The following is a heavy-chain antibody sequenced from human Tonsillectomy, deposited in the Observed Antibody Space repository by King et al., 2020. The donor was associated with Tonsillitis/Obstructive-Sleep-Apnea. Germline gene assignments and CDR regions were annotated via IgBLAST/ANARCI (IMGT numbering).Heavy chain of an antibody. CDR2: ISYDGSNK. D-gene: IGHD3-3*01. Sequence: QLVQSGGGVVQPGRSLRLSCAASGFTFSSYAMHWVRQAPGKGLEWVAVISYDGSNKYYADSVKGRFTISRDNSKNTLYLQMNSLRGEDKAVYYCAGGERYDFWGGYPSFDYWGQGTLVTVSS. CDR3: AGGERYDFWGGYPSFDY. CDR1: GFTFSSYA. V-gene: IGHV3-30*01. J-gene: IGHJ4*02.